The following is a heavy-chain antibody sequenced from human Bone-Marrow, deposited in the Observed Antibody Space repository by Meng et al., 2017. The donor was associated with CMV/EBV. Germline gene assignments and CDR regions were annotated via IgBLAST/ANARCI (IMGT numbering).Heavy chain of an antibody. CDR1: GYTFTGYY. V-gene: IGHV1-2*02. Sequence: ASVKVSCKASGYTFTGYYMHWVRQAPGQGLEWMGWINPNSGGTNYAQKFQGRVTMTRDTSISTAYMELGRLRSDDTAVYYCARKEYCSGGSCYSGIDYWGQGTLVTVSS. J-gene: IGHJ4*02. D-gene: IGHD2-15*01. CDR2: INPNSGGT. CDR3: ARKEYCSGGSCYSGIDY.